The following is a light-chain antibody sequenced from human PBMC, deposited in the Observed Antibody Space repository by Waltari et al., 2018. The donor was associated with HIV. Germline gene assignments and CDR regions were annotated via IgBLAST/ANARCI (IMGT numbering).Light chain of an antibody. CDR3: QVWDSSTDLRV. Sequence: SYVLTQPPSVSVAPGQTARITCGGNNIGSQGVHWYQQKPSQAPVLVGYDDSDRPSGIPERFSGSSSWNTATLTISRVEAGDEADFYCQVWDSSTDLRVFGGGTKLTVL. V-gene: IGLV3-21*02. CDR2: DDS. CDR1: NIGSQG. J-gene: IGLJ2*01.